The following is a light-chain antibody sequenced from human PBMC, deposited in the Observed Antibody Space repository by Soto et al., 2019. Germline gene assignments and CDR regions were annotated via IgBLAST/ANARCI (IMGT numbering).Light chain of an antibody. V-gene: IGLV2-14*03. CDR1: SNDVGGYNY. Sequence: VLSQPASVCGSPGQSITISCTGTSNDVGGYNYVSWYRQHPGKAPKLMIYDVSNRPSGVSNRFSGSKSANTASLTISGLQTEDESDYYCSSYTGSSTYVFGPGTKVTVL. J-gene: IGLJ1*01. CDR2: DVS. CDR3: SSYTGSSTYV.